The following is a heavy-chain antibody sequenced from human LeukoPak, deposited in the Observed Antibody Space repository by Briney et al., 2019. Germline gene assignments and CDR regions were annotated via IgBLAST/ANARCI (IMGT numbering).Heavy chain of an antibody. J-gene: IGHJ4*02. D-gene: IGHD2/OR15-2a*01. V-gene: IGHV1-46*01. Sequence: GASVKDSCKASGYTFTRYFMHWVRQAPGQGLEWMGIINPSGGSTTYAQKFQGRVTMTRDMSPSTVYMELSSLRSEDTAVYYCARVSGDYSMPFDYWGQGTLVAVSS. CDR3: ARVSGDYSMPFDY. CDR1: GYTFTRYF. CDR2: INPSGGST.